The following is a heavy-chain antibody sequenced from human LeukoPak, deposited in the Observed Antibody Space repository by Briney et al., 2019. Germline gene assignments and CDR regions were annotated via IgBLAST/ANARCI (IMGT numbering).Heavy chain of an antibody. CDR1: GYSFTSFW. Sequence: GESLKISCKGSGYSFTSFWIAWVRQVPGKGLGWMGIIYPGESDTRYSTSFQGQVSISADQSINTAYLQWSSLKASDTAMYYCARSQGYCSSTSCDEKSDAFDIWGQGTMVTVSS. J-gene: IGHJ3*02. CDR2: IYPGESDT. D-gene: IGHD2-2*01. CDR3: ARSQGYCSSTSCDEKSDAFDI. V-gene: IGHV5-51*01.